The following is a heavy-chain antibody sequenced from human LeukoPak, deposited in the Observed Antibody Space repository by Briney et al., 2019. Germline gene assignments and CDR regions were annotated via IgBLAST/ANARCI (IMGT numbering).Heavy chain of an antibody. CDR1: GFTFSTYA. CDR3: AKATGYDYGSWFDP. CDR2: ITGSGSRT. V-gene: IGHV3-23*01. Sequence: GGSLRLSCAASGFTFSTYAMSCVRQAPGKGLEWVSQITGSGSRTYYADSVKGRFTISRDKAKKMLHLQMDSLRAQDTAVYYCAKATGYDYGSWFDPWG. D-gene: IGHD5-12*01. J-gene: IGHJ5*02.